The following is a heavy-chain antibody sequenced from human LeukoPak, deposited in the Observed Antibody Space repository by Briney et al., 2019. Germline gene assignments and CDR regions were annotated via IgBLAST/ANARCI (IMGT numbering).Heavy chain of an antibody. D-gene: IGHD1-26*01. CDR1: GYTFISYG. Sequence: ASVKVSCKASGYTFISYGITWVRQAPGQGLEWMGWINPYTTKTNYAQSLQGRVTMTTDTSTSTAYMELRSLRSDDTAVYYCAREGGVGPTAPPDYYSYQMDVWGKGTTVTVSS. V-gene: IGHV1-18*01. CDR2: INPYTTKT. CDR3: AREGGVGPTAPPDYYSYQMDV. J-gene: IGHJ6*03.